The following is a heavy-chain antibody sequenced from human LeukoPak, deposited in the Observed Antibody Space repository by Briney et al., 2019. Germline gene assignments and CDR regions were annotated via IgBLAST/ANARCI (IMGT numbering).Heavy chain of an antibody. CDR1: GYTFTSYG. D-gene: IGHD3-3*01. CDR3: ARDFDFWSGSPVY. V-gene: IGHV1-18*01. J-gene: IGHJ4*01. Sequence: GASVKVSCKASGYTFTSYGISWVRQAPGQGLEWMGWISAYNGNTNYAQKLQGRVTMTTDTTTSTASMALRSLRPDDTAVYYCARDFDFWSGSPVYWGQGTLVTVSS. CDR2: ISAYNGNT.